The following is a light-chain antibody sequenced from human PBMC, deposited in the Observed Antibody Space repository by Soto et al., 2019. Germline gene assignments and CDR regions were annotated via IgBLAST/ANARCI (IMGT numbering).Light chain of an antibody. CDR2: EVT. J-gene: IGLJ2*01. Sequence: QSALTQPASVSGSPGQSITISCTGTSSDVGGYNYVSWYQQHPGKAPKLMISEVTNRPSGVSNRFSGSKSGNTASLTISGLQAEDEADYYCSSYTSSSNAYVLFGGGTKLTVL. CDR1: SSDVGGYNY. V-gene: IGLV2-14*01. CDR3: SSYTSSSNAYVL.